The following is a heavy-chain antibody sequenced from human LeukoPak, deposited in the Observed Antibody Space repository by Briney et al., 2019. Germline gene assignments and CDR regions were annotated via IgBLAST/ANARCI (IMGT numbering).Heavy chain of an antibody. Sequence: SETLSLTCTVSGGSISSYYWSWIRQPPGKGLEWIGYIYYSGSTNYNPSLKSRVTISVDTSKNQFSLKLSSVTAADTAVYYCARPIYYYDSSGYYPYDAFDIWGQGTMVTVSS. V-gene: IGHV4-59*08. CDR1: GGSISSYY. D-gene: IGHD3-22*01. J-gene: IGHJ3*02. CDR2: IYYSGST. CDR3: ARPIYYYDSSGYYPYDAFDI.